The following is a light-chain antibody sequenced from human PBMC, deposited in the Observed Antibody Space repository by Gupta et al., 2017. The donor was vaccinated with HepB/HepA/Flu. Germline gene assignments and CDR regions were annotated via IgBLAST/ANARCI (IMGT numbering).Light chain of an antibody. CDR3: QQTYSVPPT. CDR2: TAS. Sequence: DIQMTQSPSSLSASVGDRVTITCRSSQSIPRYLNWFQKKPEKAPNLLIYTASSLQSGVPSRFSGGGSGTDFTLNISSLQPEDFATYYCQQTYSVPPTFGPGTKVDVK. CDR1: QSIPRY. V-gene: IGKV1-39*01. J-gene: IGKJ3*01.